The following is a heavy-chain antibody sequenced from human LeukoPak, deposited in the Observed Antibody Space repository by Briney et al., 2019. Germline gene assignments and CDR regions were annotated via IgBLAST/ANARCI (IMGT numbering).Heavy chain of an antibody. V-gene: IGHV4-59*11. D-gene: IGHD4-17*01. CDR1: GGSISGHW. CDR3: TRRNTADASIDL. Sequence: SETLSLTCSVSGGSISGHWWTWVRQPPGEGLEWIGDIFYSGSTNYNPSLKSRLSILVDTSTNQFSLKLNSVTAADTAMYYCTRRNTADASIDLWGQGILVIASS. CDR2: IFYSGST. J-gene: IGHJ5*02.